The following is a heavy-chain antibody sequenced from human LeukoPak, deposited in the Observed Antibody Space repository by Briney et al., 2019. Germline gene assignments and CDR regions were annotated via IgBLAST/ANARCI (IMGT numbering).Heavy chain of an antibody. J-gene: IGHJ4*02. D-gene: IGHD3-16*02. Sequence: WASVKVSCTASGYTFTGYYMHWVRQAPGQGLEWMGWINPNSGGTNYAQKFQGRVTMTRDTSISTAYMELSRLRSDDTAVYYCARVAVQVTFGGVIVILRTFDYWGQGTLVTVSS. CDR1: GYTFTGYY. CDR2: INPNSGGT. CDR3: ARVAVQVTFGGVIVILRTFDY. V-gene: IGHV1-2*02.